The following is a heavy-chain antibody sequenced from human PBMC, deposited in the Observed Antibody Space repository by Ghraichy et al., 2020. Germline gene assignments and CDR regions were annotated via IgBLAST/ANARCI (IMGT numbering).Heavy chain of an antibody. CDR2: ISGSGGRT. D-gene: IGHD3-22*01. Sequence: GGSLRLSCVASGSIFSNYAMSWVRQVPGKGLEWVSAISGSGGRTSYADSVKGRFTLSRDNSKNTLYLQMNSLRAEDTAVYYCAKAWGKDYDSSGYNYWGQGTLVTVSS. CDR3: AKAWGKDYDSSGYNY. J-gene: IGHJ4*02. V-gene: IGHV3-23*01. CDR1: GSIFSNYA.